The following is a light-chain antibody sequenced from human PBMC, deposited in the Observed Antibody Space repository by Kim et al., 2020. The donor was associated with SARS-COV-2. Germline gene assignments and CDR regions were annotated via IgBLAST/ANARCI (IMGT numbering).Light chain of an antibody. Sequence: EIVLTQSPGTLSLSPGERATLSFRASQSVSSSYLAWYQQKSGQAPRLLIYGASSRATGIPDRFSGSGSGTDFTLTISRLEPEDFAVHYCQQYGSSPLTFGGGTKVDIK. CDR2: GAS. CDR3: QQYGSSPLT. V-gene: IGKV3-20*01. CDR1: QSVSSSY. J-gene: IGKJ4*01.